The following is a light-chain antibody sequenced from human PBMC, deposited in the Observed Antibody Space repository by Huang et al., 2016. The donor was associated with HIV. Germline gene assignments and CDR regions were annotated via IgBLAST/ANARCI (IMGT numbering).Light chain of an antibody. CDR1: QDISNY. J-gene: IGKJ3*01. CDR3: QQYDYLPLT. Sequence: DIQMTQSPASLSASVGDRVTITCQASQDISNYLNWYQQKPGKAPKLLIYDASNLETGVPSRFSGIGSGTDFTFTISSLQPEDIATYYCQQYDYLPLTFGPGTTVDVK. CDR2: DAS. V-gene: IGKV1-33*01.